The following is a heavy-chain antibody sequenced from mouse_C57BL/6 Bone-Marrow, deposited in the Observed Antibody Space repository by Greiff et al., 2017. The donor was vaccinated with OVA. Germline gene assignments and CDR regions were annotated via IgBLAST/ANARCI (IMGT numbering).Heavy chain of an antibody. J-gene: IGHJ4*01. CDR1: GYTFTSYW. D-gene: IGHD2-2*01. Sequence: QVQLQQPGAELVKPGASVKLSCKASGYTFTSYWMQWVKQRPGQGLEWIGEIDPSDSYTNYNQKFKGKATLTVDTSSSTAYMQLSSLTSEDSAVYYCARSVYGYDSYYAMDYWGQGTSVTVPS. V-gene: IGHV1-50*01. CDR3: ARSVYGYDSYYAMDY. CDR2: IDPSDSYT.